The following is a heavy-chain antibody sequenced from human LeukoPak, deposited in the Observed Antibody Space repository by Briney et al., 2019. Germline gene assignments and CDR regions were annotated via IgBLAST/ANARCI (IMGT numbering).Heavy chain of an antibody. V-gene: IGHV4-39*07. Sequence: SETLSLTCTVSGGSISSSSYYWGWIRQPPGKGLEWIGSIYYSGSTYYNPSLKSRVTISVDTSKNQFSQKLSSVTAADTAVYYCARDPDIAAAGTFDYWGQGTLVTVSS. CDR2: IYYSGST. J-gene: IGHJ4*02. CDR1: GGSISSSSYY. CDR3: ARDPDIAAAGTFDY. D-gene: IGHD6-13*01.